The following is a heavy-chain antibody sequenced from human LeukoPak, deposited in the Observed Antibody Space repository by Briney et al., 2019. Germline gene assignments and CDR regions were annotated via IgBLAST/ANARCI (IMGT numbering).Heavy chain of an antibody. CDR2: INPNSGAT. J-gene: IGHJ4*02. V-gene: IGHV1-2*02. CDR1: GYILTGFY. D-gene: IGHD3-9*01. Sequence: GASVKVSCKASGYILTGFYMHWVRQAPGQGLEWMGWINPNSGATNYAQKFQGRVTMTRDTSISTAYMELSRLRSDDTAVFYCARGMTDFDWLFFFDYWGQGTLVTVSS. CDR3: ARGMTDFDWLFFFDY.